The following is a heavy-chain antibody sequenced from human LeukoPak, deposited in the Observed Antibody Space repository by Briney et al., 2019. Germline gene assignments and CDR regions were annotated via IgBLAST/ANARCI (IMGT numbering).Heavy chain of an antibody. D-gene: IGHD2/OR15-2a*01. CDR3: ARVLSGTFYDFDS. Sequence: KPSETLSLTCTVSGGSISTYYWSWIRQPPGKGLEWIGYISYTGSTNYNPSLKSRVTISVDTSKNQFSLKLSSVTAADTAVYYCARVLSGTFYDFDSWGQGTLVAVSS. CDR2: ISYTGST. J-gene: IGHJ4*02. V-gene: IGHV4-59*01. CDR1: GGSISTYY.